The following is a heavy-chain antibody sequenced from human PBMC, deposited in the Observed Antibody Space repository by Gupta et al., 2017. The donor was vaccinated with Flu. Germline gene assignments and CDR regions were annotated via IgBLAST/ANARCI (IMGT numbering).Heavy chain of an antibody. D-gene: IGHD6-6*01. V-gene: IGHV3-23*01. CDR2: SSGGGGST. CDR3: VKGSSSARPYYFDY. Sequence: EVQLLESGGGLVQPGGSLRLSCAASGFTFGSYAMSWVRQAPGKGLEWVSASSGGGGSTYYADSVRGRFTIARENSRNTLFLQMNTLRADDTAVYYCVKGSSSARPYYFDYWGQGTLVTVSS. J-gene: IGHJ4*02. CDR1: GFTFGSYA.